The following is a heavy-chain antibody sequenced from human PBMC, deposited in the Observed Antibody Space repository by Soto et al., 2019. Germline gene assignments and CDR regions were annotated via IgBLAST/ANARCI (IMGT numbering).Heavy chain of an antibody. Sequence: PSETLSLTCAVYGGSFSGYYWSWIRQPPGKGLEWIGEINHSGSTNYNPSLESRVTISVDTSKNQFSLKLNSVTAADTAVYYCARGGGSGWYVDYWGQGSLVTVSS. CDR1: GGSFSGYY. D-gene: IGHD6-19*01. V-gene: IGHV4-34*01. CDR3: ARGGGSGWYVDY. J-gene: IGHJ4*02. CDR2: INHSGST.